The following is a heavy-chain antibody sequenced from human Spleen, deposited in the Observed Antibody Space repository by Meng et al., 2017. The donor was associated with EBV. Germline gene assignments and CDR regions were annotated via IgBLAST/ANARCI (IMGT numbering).Heavy chain of an antibody. V-gene: IGHV4-34*12. Sequence: VQLQQGGAGLLKPSETLSLTCAVYGESFSAYYWRWIRQPPGRGLEWIGDVIHSGNTSYSPSLKSRVTISVDTSKSQFSLKLRSMTAADTAVYYCATGWGKANYWGQGTLVTVSS. CDR2: VIHSGNT. J-gene: IGHJ4*02. CDR3: ATGWGKANY. D-gene: IGHD3-16*01. CDR1: GESFSAYY.